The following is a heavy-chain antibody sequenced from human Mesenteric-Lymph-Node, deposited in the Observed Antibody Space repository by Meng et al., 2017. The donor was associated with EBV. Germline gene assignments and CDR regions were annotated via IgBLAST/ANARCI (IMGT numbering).Heavy chain of an antibody. J-gene: IGHJ4*02. CDR2: FYNSENT. CDR1: CGSISSSSYY. CDR3: ARRPWSLYYYFDC. V-gene: IGHV4-39*07. Sequence: LQLVESGRGVLKPSGTLLPACTVACGSISSSSYYWGWIRQPPGKVLEWIGDFYNSENTYYNPSLKSRVTISVDTSKNQFSLKLSTVTAADTAVYYCARRPWSLYYYFDCWGPGTLVTVSS. D-gene: IGHD1-26*01.